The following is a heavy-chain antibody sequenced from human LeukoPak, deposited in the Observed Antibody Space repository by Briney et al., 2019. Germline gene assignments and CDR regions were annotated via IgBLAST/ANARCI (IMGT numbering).Heavy chain of an antibody. CDR2: INAGNGNT. CDR3: ARGCSGGSCYPRYYYYYGMDV. CDR1: GYTFTSYA. D-gene: IGHD2-15*01. V-gene: IGHV1-3*01. J-gene: IGHJ6*04. Sequence: GASVKVSCKASGYTFTSYAMHWVRQAPGQRLEWMGWINAGNGNTKYSQKFQGRVTITRDTSASTAYMELSSLRSVDTAVYYCARGCSGGSCYPRYYYYYGMDVWGKGTTVTVSS.